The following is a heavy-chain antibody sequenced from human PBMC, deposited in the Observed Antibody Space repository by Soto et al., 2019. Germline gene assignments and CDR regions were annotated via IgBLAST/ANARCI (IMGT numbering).Heavy chain of an antibody. V-gene: IGHV3-23*01. J-gene: IGHJ4*02. D-gene: IGHD3-16*01. CDR2: ISGSGVST. CDR1: GFIFRSTA. CDR3: AAVMGSDYDYVWGSLTFDD. Sequence: EVELLESGGGLSPPGGSLRLSCAASGFIFRSTAMAWVRQAPGKGLEWVSHISGSGVSTYFSDSGKGRFTISRDNSNNPLYLQMNSLRAEDTAVYFCAAVMGSDYDYVWGSLTFDDWGQGTLVTVSS.